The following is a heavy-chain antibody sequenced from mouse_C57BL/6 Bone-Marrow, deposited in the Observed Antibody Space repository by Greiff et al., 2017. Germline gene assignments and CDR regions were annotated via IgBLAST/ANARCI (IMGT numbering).Heavy chain of an antibody. Sequence: VQLKESGTVLVRPGASVKMSCKTSGYTFTSYWMHWVKQRPGQGLEWIGAIYPGNSDTSYNQKFKGKAKLTAVTSASTAYMELSSLTNEDSAVYYCALIATGVKGDFDYWGQGTTLTVSA. CDR1: GYTFTSYW. V-gene: IGHV1-5*01. J-gene: IGHJ2*01. CDR3: ALIATGVKGDFDY. CDR2: IYPGNSDT. D-gene: IGHD1-1*01.